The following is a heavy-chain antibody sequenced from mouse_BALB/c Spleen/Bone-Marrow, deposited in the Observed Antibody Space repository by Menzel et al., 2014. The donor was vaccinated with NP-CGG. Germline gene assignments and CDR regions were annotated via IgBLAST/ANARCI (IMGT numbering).Heavy chain of an antibody. CDR2: IHLCDSVS. CDR3: SRLDLTTRAFAY. V-gene: IGHV1-74*04. CDR1: GYSFTSYW. J-gene: IGHJ3*01. Sequence: SGAAMVRPGASVKLPCKASGYSFTSYWMNWVKQRPGQGLEWIGMIHLCDSVSRLNQKFKDKATLAVDKSSSTAYIQLSSPTSDDSAVYYCSRLDLTTRAFAYWGHGTLVTSSA. D-gene: IGHD3-3*01.